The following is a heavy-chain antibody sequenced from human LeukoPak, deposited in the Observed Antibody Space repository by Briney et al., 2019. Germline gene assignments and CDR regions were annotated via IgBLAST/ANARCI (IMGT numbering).Heavy chain of an antibody. CDR3: ARDGGWSSTSCYVS. V-gene: IGHV3-21*01. CDR1: GFTFSSYS. CDR2: ISSSSSYI. J-gene: IGHJ4*02. D-gene: IGHD2-2*01. Sequence: GGSLRLSCAASGFTFSSYSMNWVRQAPGKGLEWVSSISSSSSYIYYADSVKGRFTISRDNAKNSPYLQMNSLRAEDTAVYYCARDGGWSSTSCYVSWGQGTLVTVSS.